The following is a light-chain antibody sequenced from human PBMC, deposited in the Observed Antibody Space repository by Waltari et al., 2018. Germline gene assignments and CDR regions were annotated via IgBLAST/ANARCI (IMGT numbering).Light chain of an antibody. V-gene: IGLV3-21*01. J-gene: IGLJ3*02. CDR1: NLGSYG. CDR2: YDR. CDR3: QVWDTAQGV. Sequence: SFVLTQPPSVSLAPGKTARITCGGNNLGSYGVHWNQQRPGQAPVLVIHYDREWPSGIPERFSGSNSGNTATLTIRRVEAGDEADYYCQVWDTAQGVFGGGTKLTVL.